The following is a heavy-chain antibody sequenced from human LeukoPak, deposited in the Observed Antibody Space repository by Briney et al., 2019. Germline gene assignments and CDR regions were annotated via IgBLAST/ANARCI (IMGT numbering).Heavy chain of an antibody. CDR2: ISGSGGST. CDR1: GFTFSSYG. CDR3: AKDRCSNGIGCYYYYMDV. V-gene: IGHV3-23*01. J-gene: IGHJ6*03. Sequence: GGSLRLSCAASGFTFSSYGMSWVRQAPGKGLEWVSAISGSGGSTYYADSVKGRFSISRDSSKNILYLQMNSLRAEDTTIYYCAKDRCSNGIGCYYYYMDVWGKGTTVTISS. D-gene: IGHD2-8*01.